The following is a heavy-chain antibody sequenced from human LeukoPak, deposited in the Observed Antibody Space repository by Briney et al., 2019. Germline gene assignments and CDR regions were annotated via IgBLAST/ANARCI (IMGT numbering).Heavy chain of an antibody. J-gene: IGHJ4*02. CDR2: ISYDGSNK. Sequence: GRSLRLSCAASGFTFSSYGMHWVRQAPGKGLEGVAVISYDGSNKYYADSVKGPFTISRDNSKNTLYLQMNSLRAEDTAVYYCAKDSRSAEYYYDSSGYYGGTFDYWGQGTLVTVSS. CDR3: AKDSRSAEYYYDSSGYYGGTFDY. D-gene: IGHD3-22*01. V-gene: IGHV3-30*18. CDR1: GFTFSSYG.